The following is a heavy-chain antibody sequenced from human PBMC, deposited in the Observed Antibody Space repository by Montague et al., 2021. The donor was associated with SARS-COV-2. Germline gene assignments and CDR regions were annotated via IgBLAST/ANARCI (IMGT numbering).Heavy chain of an antibody. V-gene: IGHV3-23*03. CDR1: GFTFSSYA. J-gene: IGHJ4*02. Sequence: SLRLSCAASGFTFSSYAMSWVRQAPGKGLEWVSVIYSSGSSTYYADSVKGRFTISRDNSKNTLYLQMNSLRAEDTAVYYCAKDPYYDFWSGYYFDYWGQGTLVTVSS. D-gene: IGHD3-3*01. CDR2: IYSSGSST. CDR3: AKDPYYDFWSGYYFDY.